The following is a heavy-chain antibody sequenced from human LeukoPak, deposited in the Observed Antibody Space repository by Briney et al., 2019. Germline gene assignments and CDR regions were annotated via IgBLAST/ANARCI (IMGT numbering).Heavy chain of an antibody. CDR2: ISWNSGTL. V-gene: IGHV3-9*01. D-gene: IGHD3-10*01. CDR3: AKDLNYGLDAFDI. J-gene: IGHJ3*02. Sequence: GRSLRLSCAASGFTFDDYAMHWVRQAPGKGLEWVSGISWNSGTLEYRDSVKGRFTISRDDAKNSLYLQMNSLRAEDTALYYCAKDLNYGLDAFDIWGQGTTVTVSS. CDR1: GFTFDDYA.